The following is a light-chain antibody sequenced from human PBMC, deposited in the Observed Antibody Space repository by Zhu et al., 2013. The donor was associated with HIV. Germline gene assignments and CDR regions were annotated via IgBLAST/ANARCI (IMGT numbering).Light chain of an antibody. J-gene: IGKJ1*01. CDR3: QQYGSSPRT. CDR1: QSVSSSH. CDR2: GAS. V-gene: IGKV3-20*01. Sequence: EIVLTQSPGTLSLSPGERATLSCRASQSVSSSHLAWYQQKPGQAPRLLIHGASSRATGIPDRFSGSGSGTDFTLTISRLEPEDFAVYYCQQYGSSPRTFGQGTKVEIK.